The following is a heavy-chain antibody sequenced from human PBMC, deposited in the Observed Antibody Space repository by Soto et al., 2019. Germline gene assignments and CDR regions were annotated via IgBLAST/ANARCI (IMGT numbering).Heavy chain of an antibody. CDR2: IWYDGSYK. CDR3: ARDPSRRYSGYDSGMDV. D-gene: IGHD5-12*01. J-gene: IGHJ6*02. CDR1: GFTFSTYG. Sequence: GGSLRLSCAASGFTFSTYGMHWVRQAPGKGLEWVAVIWYDGSYKYYADSVKGRFTISRDNSKNTLYLQMNSLRAEDTAVYYCARDPSRRYSGYDSGMDVWGQGTTVTVSS. V-gene: IGHV3-33*01.